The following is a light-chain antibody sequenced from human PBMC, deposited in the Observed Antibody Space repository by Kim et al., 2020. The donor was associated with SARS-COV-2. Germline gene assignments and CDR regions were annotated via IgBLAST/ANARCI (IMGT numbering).Light chain of an antibody. CDR2: GAS. CDR3: QHYDSSRRT. Sequence: EIVLTQSPGTLSLSPGERATLSCRASQSVSSTYLAWYQQKLGQAPRLLIYGASSRATGILDRFSGGGSGADFTLTISSLEPEDFAVYYCQHYDSSRRTFGQGTKLEI. V-gene: IGKV3-20*01. CDR1: QSVSSTY. J-gene: IGKJ2*01.